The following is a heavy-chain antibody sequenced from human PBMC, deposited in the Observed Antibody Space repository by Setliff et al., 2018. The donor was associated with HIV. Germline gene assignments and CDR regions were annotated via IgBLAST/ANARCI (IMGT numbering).Heavy chain of an antibody. CDR1: DSGTYY. D-gene: IGHD6-13*01. J-gene: IGHJ4*02. CDR2: MYYSGST. Sequence: SETLSLTCTVSDSGTYYWSWIRQPAGKGLEWIGSMYYSGSTYYNPSLNDRDTISLDTSNNQFALKLGSVTAADTAVYYCARESPSSSWFYFDFWGQGTLVTVSS. V-gene: IGHV4-39*06. CDR3: ARESPSSSWFYFDF.